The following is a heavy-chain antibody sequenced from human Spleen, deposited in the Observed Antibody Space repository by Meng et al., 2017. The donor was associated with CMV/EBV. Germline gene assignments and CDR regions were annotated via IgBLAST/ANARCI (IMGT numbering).Heavy chain of an antibody. D-gene: IGHD3-22*01. CDR3: ARDHDSSGYYKY. Sequence: GSLRLSCAASGFTVSSNYMSWVRQAPGKGLEWIGYTYYGGTTYYNPSLKSRVTISVDKSKKRLSLKLNSVTAADTAVYYCARDHDSSGYYKYWGQGALVTVSS. V-gene: IGHV4-59*02. J-gene: IGHJ4*02. CDR2: TYYGGTT. CDR1: GFTVSSNY.